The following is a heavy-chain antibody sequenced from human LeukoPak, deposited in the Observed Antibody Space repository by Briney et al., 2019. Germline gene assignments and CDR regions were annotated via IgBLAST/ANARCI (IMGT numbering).Heavy chain of an antibody. CDR3: ARPLDSSNNYFDY. CDR1: GFTFSRNA. D-gene: IGHD6-13*01. CDR2: ISSSSNYT. V-gene: IGHV3-21*01. J-gene: IGHJ4*02. Sequence: AGGSLRLSCAASGFTFSRNAMNWVRQAPGKGLEWVSFISSSSNYTSYADSVKGRFTISRDNAKNSLYLQMNSLRAEDTAVYYCARPLDSSNNYFDYWGQGTLVTVSA.